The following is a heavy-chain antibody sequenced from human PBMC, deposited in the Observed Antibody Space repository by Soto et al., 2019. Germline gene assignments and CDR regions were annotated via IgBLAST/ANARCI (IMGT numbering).Heavy chain of an antibody. CDR1: GGSISSYY. V-gene: IGHV4-59*01. J-gene: IGHJ3*02. Sequence: QVQLQESGPGLVKPSETLSLTCTVSGGSISSYYWSWIRQPPGKGLEWIGYIYYSGSTNYNPSLKSRVTISVDTSKNQFSLKLSSVTAADTAVYYCARDNGGWLEDHDAFDIWGQGTMVTVSS. D-gene: IGHD6-19*01. CDR2: IYYSGST. CDR3: ARDNGGWLEDHDAFDI.